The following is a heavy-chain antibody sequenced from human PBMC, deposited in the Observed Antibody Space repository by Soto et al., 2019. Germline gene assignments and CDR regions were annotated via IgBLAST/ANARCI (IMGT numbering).Heavy chain of an antibody. J-gene: IGHJ6*02. D-gene: IGHD2-8*02. Sequence: QVQLVESGGGVVQPGRSLRLSCAASGFTFSSYAMHWVRQAPGKGLEWVAVISYDGSNKYYADSVKGRFTISRDNSKNTQYLQMNSLRAEDTAVDYCSIVLLSPCEPYGMDVWGQGTTVTVSS. CDR1: GFTFSSYA. CDR2: ISYDGSNK. V-gene: IGHV3-30-3*01. CDR3: SIVLLSPCEPYGMDV.